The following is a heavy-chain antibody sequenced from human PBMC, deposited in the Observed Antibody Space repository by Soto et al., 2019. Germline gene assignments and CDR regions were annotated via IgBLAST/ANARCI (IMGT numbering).Heavy chain of an antibody. CDR3: ARSDFWRGYHNYYYYGMDL. Sequence: QVQLVQSGAEVKKPGSSVKVSCKASGGTFSSYAISWVRQAPGQGLEWMGGIIPIFGTANYAQQFQGRVTITADESTSTAYMELSSLRYEDTAVYYCARSDFWRGYHNYYYYGMDLWGQGTTVTVSS. J-gene: IGHJ6*02. CDR1: GGTFSSYA. V-gene: IGHV1-69*01. CDR2: IIPIFGTA. D-gene: IGHD3-3*01.